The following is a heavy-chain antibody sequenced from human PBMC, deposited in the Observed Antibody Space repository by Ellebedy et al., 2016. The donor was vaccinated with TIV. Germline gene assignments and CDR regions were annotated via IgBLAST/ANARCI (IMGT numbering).Heavy chain of an antibody. Sequence: GESLKISCAASGFRFSSYGIHWVRQAPGKGLEWVALIWYEGSYKYYGDSVKGRFTISRDDSKNTVYLPMNSLRADDTAIYHCARGPLGGTPRAFDSWGQGTLVTVSS. J-gene: IGHJ4*02. CDR3: ARGPLGGTPRAFDS. V-gene: IGHV3-33*01. CDR1: GFRFSSYG. D-gene: IGHD1-26*01. CDR2: IWYEGSYK.